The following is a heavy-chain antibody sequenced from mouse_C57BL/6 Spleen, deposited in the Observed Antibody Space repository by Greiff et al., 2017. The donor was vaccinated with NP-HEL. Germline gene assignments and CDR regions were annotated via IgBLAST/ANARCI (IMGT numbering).Heavy chain of an antibody. D-gene: IGHD4-1*02. J-gene: IGHJ2*01. Sequence: EVKLVESGPGLVKPSQSLSLTCSVTVYSITSGYYWNWIRQFPGNKLEWMGYISYDGSNNYNPSLKNRITITRDTSKNQFFLKLNSVTTEDTATYYCARDVNWGYFDYWGQGTTLTVSS. CDR2: ISYDGSN. V-gene: IGHV3-6*01. CDR3: ARDVNWGYFDY. CDR1: VYSITSGYY.